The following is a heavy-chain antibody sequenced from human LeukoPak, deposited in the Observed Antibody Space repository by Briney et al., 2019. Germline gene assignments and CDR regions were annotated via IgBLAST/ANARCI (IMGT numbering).Heavy chain of an antibody. V-gene: IGHV3-30*18. CDR2: ISYDGSNK. Sequence: GGSLRLSCAASGFTFSSYWMSWVRQAPGKGLEWVAVISYDGSNKYYADSVKGRFTISRDNSKNTLYLQMNSLRAEDTAVYYCAKDWQKASDYWGQGTLVTVSS. CDR3: AKDWQKASDY. J-gene: IGHJ4*02. CDR1: GFTFSSYW.